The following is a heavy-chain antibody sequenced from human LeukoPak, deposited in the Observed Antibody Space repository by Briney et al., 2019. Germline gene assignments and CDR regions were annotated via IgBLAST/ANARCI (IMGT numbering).Heavy chain of an antibody. CDR2: ISGSGGST. J-gene: IGHJ4*02. D-gene: IGHD3-10*01. CDR1: GFTFSSYA. V-gene: IGHV3-23*01. CDR3: ARDPVRRDSY. Sequence: GGSLRLSCAASGFTFSSYAMSWVRQAPGKGLEWVSAISGSGGSTYYADSVKGRFTISRDNAKNTLYLQMNSLRADDTAVYYCARDPVRRDSYWGQGTLVTVSS.